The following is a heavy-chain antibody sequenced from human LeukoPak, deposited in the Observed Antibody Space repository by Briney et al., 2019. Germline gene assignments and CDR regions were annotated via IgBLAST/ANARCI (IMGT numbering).Heavy chain of an antibody. V-gene: IGHV1-2*02. Sequence: ASVTVSCKASGYTFTGYYMHWVRQAPGQGLEWMGWINPNSGGTNYAQKFQGRVTMTRDTSITTAYMELSRLRSDDTAVYYCARVFRSITACLDFDYWGQGTLVTVSS. D-gene: IGHD6-6*01. CDR2: INPNSGGT. J-gene: IGHJ4*02. CDR1: GYTFTGYY. CDR3: ARVFRSITACLDFDY.